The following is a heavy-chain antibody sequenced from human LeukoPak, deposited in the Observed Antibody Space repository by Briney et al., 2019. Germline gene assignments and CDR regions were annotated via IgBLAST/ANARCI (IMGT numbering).Heavy chain of an antibody. J-gene: IGHJ6*03. CDR1: GASISSHY. Sequence: SETLSLTCAVSGASISSHYWSWIRQVPGQGLEWIGYFHIGGATDYNPSLKSRVTMSVDTSRNQFSLKLSSVTAADTAVYYCARLPYQLLELAYYYYYYMDVWGKGTTVTVSS. V-gene: IGHV4-4*09. D-gene: IGHD2-2*01. CDR3: ARLPYQLLELAYYYYYYMDV. CDR2: FHIGGAT.